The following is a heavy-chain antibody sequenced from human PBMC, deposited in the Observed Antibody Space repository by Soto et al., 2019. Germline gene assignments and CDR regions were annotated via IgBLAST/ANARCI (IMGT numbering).Heavy chain of an antibody. Sequence: GGSLRLSCAASGFTFSSYSMNWVRQAPGKGLEWVSSISSSSSYIYYADSVKGRFTISRDNAKNSLYLQMNSLRAEDTAVYYCATSCSSTSCYRSFAYWGQRTLVTDSS. CDR1: GFTFSSYS. CDR2: ISSSSSYI. D-gene: IGHD2-2*01. CDR3: ATSCSSTSCYRSFAY. J-gene: IGHJ4*02. V-gene: IGHV3-21*01.